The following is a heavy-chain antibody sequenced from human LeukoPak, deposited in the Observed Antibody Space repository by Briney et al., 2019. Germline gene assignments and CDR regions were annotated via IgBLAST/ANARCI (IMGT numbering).Heavy chain of an antibody. CDR3: ARVDTAMVRWYFDL. Sequence: RASVKVSCKASGYTFTSCGISWVRQAPGQGLEWMGWISAYNGNTNYAQKLQGRVTMTTDTSTSTAYMELRSLRSDDTAVYYCARVDTAMVRWYFDLWGRGTLVTVSS. J-gene: IGHJ2*01. CDR2: ISAYNGNT. D-gene: IGHD5-18*01. CDR1: GYTFTSCG. V-gene: IGHV1-18*01.